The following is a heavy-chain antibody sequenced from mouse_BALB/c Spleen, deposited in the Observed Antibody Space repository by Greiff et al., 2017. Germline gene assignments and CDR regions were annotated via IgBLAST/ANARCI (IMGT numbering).Heavy chain of an antibody. CDR1: GYTFSSYW. D-gene: IGHD1-1*01. Sequence: VQLQESGAELMKPGASVKISCKATGYTFSSYWIEWVKQRPGHGLEWIGEILPGSGSTNYNEKFKGKATFTADTSSNTAYMQLSSLTSEDSAVYFCVRGDYYGSSYWYFDVWGAGTTVTVSS. V-gene: IGHV1-9*01. J-gene: IGHJ1*01. CDR2: ILPGSGST. CDR3: VRGDYYGSSYWYFDV.